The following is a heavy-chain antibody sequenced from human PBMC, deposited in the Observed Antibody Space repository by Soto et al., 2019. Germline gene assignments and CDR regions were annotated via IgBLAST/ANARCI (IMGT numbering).Heavy chain of an antibody. D-gene: IGHD5-12*01. CDR2: ISAYNGKT. J-gene: IGHJ6*02. V-gene: IGHV1-18*01. CDR1: GYTFTSYG. CDR3: ARGGDVNYYHGMDV. Sequence: QVKLVQSGGEVKKPGASVKLSCTASGYTFTSYGISWVRQAPGQGLEWMGWISAYNGKTNYAQNVQGRVTMTTDTSTRTACMDLRSLRSDDTAVYYCARGGDVNYYHGMDVWGQGTTVTVSS.